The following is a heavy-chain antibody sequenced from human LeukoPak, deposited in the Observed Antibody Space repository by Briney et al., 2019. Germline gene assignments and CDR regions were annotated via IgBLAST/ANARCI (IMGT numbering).Heavy chain of an antibody. CDR2: ISGSGGST. CDR3: AKSGIITMVRGVIITTELYFDY. Sequence: GGSLRLSCAASGFTFSSYAMSWVRQAPGKGLEWVSAISGSGGSTYYADSVKGRFTISRDNSKNTLYLQMNSLRAGDTAVYYCAKSGIITMVRGVIITTELYFDYWGQGTLVTVS. J-gene: IGHJ4*02. CDR1: GFTFSSYA. D-gene: IGHD3-10*01. V-gene: IGHV3-23*01.